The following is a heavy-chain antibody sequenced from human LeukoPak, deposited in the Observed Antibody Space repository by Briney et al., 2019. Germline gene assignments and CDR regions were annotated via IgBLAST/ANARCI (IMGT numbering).Heavy chain of an antibody. CDR2: ITGSGGNT. V-gene: IGHV3-23*01. CDR1: GFTFSNYG. Sequence: GGSLRLSCAASGFTFSNYGMNWVRQAPGKGLEWVSGITGSGGNTYYADSVKGRFTISRDNSKNTMYLQMNSLRAEDTAVYYCAKVSYYYGSGSYSSLSYWGQGTLVTVSS. D-gene: IGHD3-10*01. CDR3: AKVSYYYGSGSYSSLSY. J-gene: IGHJ4*02.